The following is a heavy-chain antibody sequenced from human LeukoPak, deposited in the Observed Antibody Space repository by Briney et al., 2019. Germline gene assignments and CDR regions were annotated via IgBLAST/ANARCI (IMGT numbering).Heavy chain of an antibody. CDR1: GFTFSNYW. J-gene: IGHJ3*02. Sequence: PGGSLRLSCEASGFTFSNYWMTWVRQAPGKGLEWVSVIYSGGSTYYADSVKGRFTISRDNSKNTLYLQMNSLRAEDTAVYYCARLTSGAFDIWGQGTMVTVSS. V-gene: IGHV3-66*04. CDR2: IYSGGST. CDR3: ARLTSGAFDI.